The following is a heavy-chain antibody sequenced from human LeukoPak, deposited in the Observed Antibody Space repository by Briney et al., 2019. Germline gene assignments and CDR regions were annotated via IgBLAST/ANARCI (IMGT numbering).Heavy chain of an antibody. CDR2: ISGSGGST. J-gene: IGHJ4*02. CDR3: AKGWWSSGPYYFDY. CDR1: GFTFSSYA. D-gene: IGHD3-22*01. Sequence: KSGGSLRLSCAASGFTFSSYAMSWVRQAPGKGLEWVSAISGSGGSTYYADSVKGRFTISRDNSKNTLYLQMNSLRAEDTAVYYCAKGWWSSGPYYFDYWGQGTLVTVSS. V-gene: IGHV3-23*01.